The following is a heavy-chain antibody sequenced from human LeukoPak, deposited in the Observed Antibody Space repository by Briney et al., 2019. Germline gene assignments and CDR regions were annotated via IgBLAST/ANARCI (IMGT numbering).Heavy chain of an antibody. CDR1: GGSISSSSYY. CDR3: ARLYCSSTSCYQNWFDP. Sequence: SETLSLTCTVSGGSISSSSYYWGWIRQPPGKGLEWIGYIYYSGSTYYNPSLKSRVTISVDTSKNQFSLKLSSVTAADTAVYYCARLYCSSTSCYQNWFDPWGQGTLVTVSS. D-gene: IGHD2-2*01. J-gene: IGHJ5*02. CDR2: IYYSGST. V-gene: IGHV4-30-4*08.